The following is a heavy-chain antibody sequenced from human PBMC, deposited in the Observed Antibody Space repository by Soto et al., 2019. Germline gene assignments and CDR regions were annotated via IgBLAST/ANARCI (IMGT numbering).Heavy chain of an antibody. J-gene: IGHJ6*03. V-gene: IGHV1-8*01. D-gene: IGHD5-18*01. Sequence: ASVKVSCKASGYTFTSYDINWVRQATGQGLEWMGWMNPNSGNTGYAQKFQGRVTMTRNTSISTAYMELSSLRSEDTAVYYCARGVAVDTAMVYYYYYYMDVWGKGTTVTVSS. CDR1: GYTFTSYD. CDR2: MNPNSGNT. CDR3: ARGVAVDTAMVYYYYYYMDV.